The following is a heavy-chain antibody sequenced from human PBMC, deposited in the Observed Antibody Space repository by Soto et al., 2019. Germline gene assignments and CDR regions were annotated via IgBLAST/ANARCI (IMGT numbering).Heavy chain of an antibody. J-gene: IGHJ6*02. D-gene: IGHD3-9*01. V-gene: IGHV1-69*01. Sequence: QVQLVQSGAEVKKPGSSVKVSCKASGGTFSSYAISWVRQAPGQGLEWMGGIIPIFGTANSAQKFQGRVTITADESTSTAYMELSSLRSEDTAVYYCARDLPNYDILTGYYGMDVWGQGTTVTVSS. CDR2: IIPIFGTA. CDR3: ARDLPNYDILTGYYGMDV. CDR1: GGTFSSYA.